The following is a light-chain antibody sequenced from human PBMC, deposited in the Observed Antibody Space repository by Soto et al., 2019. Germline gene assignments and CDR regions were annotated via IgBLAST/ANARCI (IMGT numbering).Light chain of an antibody. CDR3: QQYGNSPWT. CDR1: QTVDNAY. V-gene: IGKV3-20*01. Sequence: VLTQSPGTLSLSLGDRATLSCRASQTVDNAYVAWYQQRPGQAPSLLIYGPSTRAADVPERFSGSGSGTDFTLTISRLEPEDSAVYYCQQYGNSPWTFGQGTKVEIK. CDR2: GPS. J-gene: IGKJ1*01.